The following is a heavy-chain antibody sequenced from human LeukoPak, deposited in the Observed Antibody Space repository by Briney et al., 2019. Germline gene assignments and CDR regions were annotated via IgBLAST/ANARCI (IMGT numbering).Heavy chain of an antibody. V-gene: IGHV3-7*01. CDR3: AKWELYSGFYYIDY. CDR2: IKPDGSLI. Sequence: PGGSLRLSCAASGFTFSSYWMTWVRQGPGKGLEWVANIKPDGSLIYYVDSVKGRFTISRDNAKNSLYLQMNSLRAEDTAVYYWAKWELYSGFYYIDYWGQGTLATVSS. D-gene: IGHD1-26*01. J-gene: IGHJ4*02. CDR1: GFTFSSYW.